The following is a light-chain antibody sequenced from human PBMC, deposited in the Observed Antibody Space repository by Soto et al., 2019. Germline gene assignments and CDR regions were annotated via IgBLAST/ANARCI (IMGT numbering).Light chain of an antibody. Sequence: EIVLTQSPGTLSLSPGERATLSCRASQSVSNYLAWYQQKPGQAPRLLIYVASSSATGIPDRFSGSGSGTAFTLTISRLEPEDFAVYYCQQYGGSPHTFGQGTKVEIK. CDR2: VAS. CDR3: QQYGGSPHT. CDR1: QSVSNY. V-gene: IGKV3-20*01. J-gene: IGKJ1*01.